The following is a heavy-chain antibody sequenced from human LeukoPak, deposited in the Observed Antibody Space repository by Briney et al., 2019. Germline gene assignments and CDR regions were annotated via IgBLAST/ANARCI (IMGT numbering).Heavy chain of an antibody. CDR2: SNPSGGST. CDR1: GYSFTSYY. Sequence: GASVMVSCKATGYSFTSYYMHWVRQAPGQGLEWMGISNPSGGSTSYAQKFQGRVTMTRDTSTSTVYMELSSLRSEDTAVYYCARGHGDLYFDYWGQGTLVTVSS. V-gene: IGHV1-46*01. J-gene: IGHJ4*02. CDR3: ARGHGDLYFDY. D-gene: IGHD4-17*01.